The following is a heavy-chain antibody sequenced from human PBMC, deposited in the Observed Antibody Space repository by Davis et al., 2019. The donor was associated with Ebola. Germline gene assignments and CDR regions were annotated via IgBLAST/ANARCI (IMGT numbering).Heavy chain of an antibody. V-gene: IGHV1-18*01. CDR3: ARGVGGYCSGGSCYGHNWFDP. J-gene: IGHJ5*02. Sequence: AASVKVSCKASGYTFTSYGISWVRQAPGQGLEWMGWISAYNGNTNYAQKLQGRVTMTTDTSTSTAYMELRSLRSDDTAVYYGARGVGGYCSGGSCYGHNWFDPWGQGTLVTVSS. CDR2: ISAYNGNT. D-gene: IGHD2-15*01. CDR1: GYTFTSYG.